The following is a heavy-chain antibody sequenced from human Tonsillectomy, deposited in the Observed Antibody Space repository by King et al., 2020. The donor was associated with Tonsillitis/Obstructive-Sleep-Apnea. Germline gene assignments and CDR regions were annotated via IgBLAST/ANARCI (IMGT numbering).Heavy chain of an antibody. CDR2: ISSTSSTI. V-gene: IGHV3-48*02. J-gene: IGHJ4*02. Sequence: VQLVESGGGLAQPGGSLRLSCAASGFTFSTYSMNWVRQAPGKGLEWGSYISSTSSTIFYADSVKGRFTVSRDNAKNSLYLQMNSLRDEDTAVYYCARDHPGNYYDSSGSYYVGYWGQGTLVTVSS. CDR3: ARDHPGNYYDSSGSYYVGY. D-gene: IGHD3-22*01. CDR1: GFTFSTYS.